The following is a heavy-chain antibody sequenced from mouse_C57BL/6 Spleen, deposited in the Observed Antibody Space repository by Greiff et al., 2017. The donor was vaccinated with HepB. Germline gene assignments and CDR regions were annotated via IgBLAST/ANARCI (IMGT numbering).Heavy chain of an antibody. CDR1: GYSITSDY. Sequence: EVQRVESGPGLAKPSQTLSLTCSVTGYSITSDYWNWIRKFPGNKLEYMGYISYSGSTYYNPSLKSRISITRDTSKNQYYLQLNSVTTEDTATYYCARYTYYYGSSYGYFDVWGTGTTVTVSS. J-gene: IGHJ1*03. CDR2: ISYSGST. V-gene: IGHV3-8*01. D-gene: IGHD1-1*01. CDR3: ARYTYYYGSSYGYFDV.